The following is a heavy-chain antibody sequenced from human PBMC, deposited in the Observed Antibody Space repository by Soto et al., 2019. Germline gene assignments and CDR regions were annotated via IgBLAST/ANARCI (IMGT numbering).Heavy chain of an antibody. CDR1: GFAFCSYG. CDR3: AREFPDSTPIDY. CDR2: IWYDGSNK. J-gene: IGHJ4*02. V-gene: IGHV3-33*01. Sequence: GGSLRLSCAASGFAFCSYGMHWVRQAPGKGLEWVAVIWYDGSNKYYADSVKGRFAISRDNSKNTLYLQMNSLRAEDTAVYYCAREFPDSTPIDYWGQGTLVTVSS.